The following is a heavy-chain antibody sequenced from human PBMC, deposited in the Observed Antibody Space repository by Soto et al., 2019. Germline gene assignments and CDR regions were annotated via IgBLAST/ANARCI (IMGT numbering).Heavy chain of an antibody. CDR1: GGSIISYY. CDR3: ARGKTYYDFWSGYSPNWFDP. CDR2: IYTSGST. J-gene: IGHJ5*02. V-gene: IGHV4-4*07. D-gene: IGHD3-3*01. Sequence: TSETLSLTCTVSGGSIISYYWSWIRQPAGKGVDWIGRIYTSGSTNYNPSLKSRVTMSVDTSKNQFSLKLSSVTAADTAVYYCARGKTYYDFWSGYSPNWFDPWGQGTLVTVPQ.